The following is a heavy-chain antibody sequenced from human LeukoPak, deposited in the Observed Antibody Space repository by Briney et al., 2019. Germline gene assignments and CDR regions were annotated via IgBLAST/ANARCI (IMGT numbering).Heavy chain of an antibody. CDR2: IYYSGST. CDR3: ARDLEENAFDI. D-gene: IGHD1-1*01. Sequence: PSETLSLTCTVSGGSISSYYWSWIRQPPGKGLEWIGYIYYSGSTNYNPSLKSRVTISVDTSKNQFSLKLSSVTAADTAVYYCARDLEENAFDIWGQGTMVTVSS. V-gene: IGHV4-59*01. CDR1: GGSISSYY. J-gene: IGHJ3*02.